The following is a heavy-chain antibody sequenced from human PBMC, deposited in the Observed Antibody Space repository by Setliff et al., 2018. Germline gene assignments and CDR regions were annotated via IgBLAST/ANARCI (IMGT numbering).Heavy chain of an antibody. CDR2: INPHGSEK. D-gene: IGHD4-17*01. CDR1: GLSYSNYW. CDR3: ARESDYGDQSY. J-gene: IGHJ4*02. V-gene: IGHV3-7*01. Sequence: GGSLRLSCTASGLSYSNYWVSWVRQAPGKGLEWLASINPHGSEKYYADSVKGRFTISRDNAKNSLSLQMNNLRTEDTAVYYCARESDYGDQSYWGQGTLVTVSS.